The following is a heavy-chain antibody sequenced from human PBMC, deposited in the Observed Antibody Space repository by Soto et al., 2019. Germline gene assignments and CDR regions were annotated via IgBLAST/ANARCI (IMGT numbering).Heavy chain of an antibody. CDR2: ISSSRSTI. CDR1: GFTFSSYS. Sequence: GGSLRLSCAASGFTFSSYSMNWVRQAPGKGLEWVSYISSSRSTIYYADSVKGRFTISRDNAKNSLYLQMNSLRAEDTAVYYCARVIVPHYIAVASFDYWGQGTLVTVSS. V-gene: IGHV3-48*01. J-gene: IGHJ4*02. D-gene: IGHD6-19*01. CDR3: ARVIVPHYIAVASFDY.